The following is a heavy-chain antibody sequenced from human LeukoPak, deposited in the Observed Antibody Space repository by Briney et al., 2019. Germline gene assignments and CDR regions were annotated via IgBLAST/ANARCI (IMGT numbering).Heavy chain of an antibody. V-gene: IGHV4-38-2*02. Sequence: SETPSLTCTVSGYSISTGYYWGWIRQAPGKGLECIGSIFHSGNTYYNSSLKSRLTISVDTSKNQFSLKLSSVTAADTAVYYCARDTYGYGAFDIWGQGTMVTVSS. J-gene: IGHJ3*02. CDR1: GYSISTGYY. CDR3: ARDTYGYGAFDI. D-gene: IGHD5-18*01. CDR2: IFHSGNT.